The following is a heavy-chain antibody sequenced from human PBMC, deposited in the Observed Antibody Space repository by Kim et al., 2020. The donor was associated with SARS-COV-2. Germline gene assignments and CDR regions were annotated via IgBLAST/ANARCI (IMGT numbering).Heavy chain of an antibody. CDR3: ARHPDGIAAPQN. D-gene: IGHD6-6*01. CDR1: GGSISSSSYY. Sequence: SETLSLTCTVSGGSISSSSYYWGWIRQPPGKGLEWIGSIYYSGSTYYNPSLKSRVTISVDTSKNQFSLKLSSVTAADTAVYYCARHPDGIAAPQNWGQGTLVTVSS. J-gene: IGHJ4*02. V-gene: IGHV4-39*01. CDR2: IYYSGST.